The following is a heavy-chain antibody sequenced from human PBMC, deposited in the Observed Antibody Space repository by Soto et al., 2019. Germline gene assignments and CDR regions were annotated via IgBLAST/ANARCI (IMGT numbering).Heavy chain of an antibody. J-gene: IGHJ4*02. D-gene: IGHD3-3*01. CDR2: VYWNDDK. CDR3: AHLHTSGYYFDY. CDR1: GFSLSTRQVG. Sequence: TGPTLVNPTQTLTFACTFSGFSLSTRQVGVGWIRHPPGKALEWLAHVYWNDDKYYSLSLRSRLAISKDTSKSQVVLTMTNMDPVDTATYYCAHLHTSGYYFDYWGQGALVTVSS. V-gene: IGHV2-5*01.